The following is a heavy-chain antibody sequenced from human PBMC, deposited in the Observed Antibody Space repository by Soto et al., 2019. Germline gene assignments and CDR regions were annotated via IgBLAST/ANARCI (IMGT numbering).Heavy chain of an antibody. CDR2: IDHTGNT. J-gene: IGHJ4*02. CDR3: ARVTYSGPKGRDY. D-gene: IGHD5-12*01. Sequence: PSETLSLTCAVYGVSFSGYYWSWIRQPPGRGLEWIGEIDHTGNTNYNPSLKSRITISIDTSNNLLSLDLRSVTAADTAVYYCARVTYSGPKGRDYSGQGTLVTVSS. CDR1: GVSFSGYY. V-gene: IGHV4-34*01.